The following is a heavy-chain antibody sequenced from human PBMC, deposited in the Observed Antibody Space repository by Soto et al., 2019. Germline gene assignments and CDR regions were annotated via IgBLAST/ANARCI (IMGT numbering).Heavy chain of an antibody. Sequence: QVQLVQSGAEVKKPGASVKVSCKASGYTFTGYYMHWVRQAPGQGLEWMGWINPNSGGTNYAQKLQGWVTMTRDTSISTAYMELSRLRSDDTAVYYCARERDSSSCLDYWGQGTLVTVYS. D-gene: IGHD6-13*01. J-gene: IGHJ4*02. CDR1: GYTFTGYY. V-gene: IGHV1-2*04. CDR2: INPNSGGT. CDR3: ARERDSSSCLDY.